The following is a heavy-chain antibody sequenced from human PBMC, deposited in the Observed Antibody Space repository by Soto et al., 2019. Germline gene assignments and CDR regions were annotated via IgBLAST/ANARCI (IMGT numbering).Heavy chain of an antibody. CDR2: ISGSGGST. D-gene: IGHD3-22*01. V-gene: IGHV3-23*01. Sequence: EVQLLESGGGLVQPGGSLRLSCAASGFTFSSYAMSWVRQAPGKGLEWVSAISGSGGSTYYADSVKGRFTISRDNPKNTLYLQMNSLRAEDTVVYYCAKHYDSSGYYYWYYFDYWGQGTLVTVSS. CDR1: GFTFSSYA. J-gene: IGHJ4*02. CDR3: AKHYDSSGYYYWYYFDY.